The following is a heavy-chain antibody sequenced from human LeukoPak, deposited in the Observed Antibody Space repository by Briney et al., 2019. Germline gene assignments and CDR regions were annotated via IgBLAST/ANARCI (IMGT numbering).Heavy chain of an antibody. CDR3: VRDVGQLRSDY. CDR1: GYSISSNYF. V-gene: IGHV4-38-2*02. J-gene: IGHJ4*02. D-gene: IGHD1-1*01. CDR2: ISHSGTT. Sequence: SETLSLTCVVSGYSISSNYFWGWIRQPLGKGLEWIGTISHSGTTFYKPSLKSRVTISLDTSKNQFSLRLTSVTAADTAVYYCVRDVGQLRSDYWGQGTLVTVSS.